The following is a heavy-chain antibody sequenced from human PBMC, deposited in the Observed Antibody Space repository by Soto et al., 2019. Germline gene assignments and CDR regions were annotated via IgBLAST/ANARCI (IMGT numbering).Heavy chain of an antibody. D-gene: IGHD6-19*01. CDR2: IKQDGSTK. CDR1: GFTFSSYW. V-gene: IGHV3-7*05. CDR3: ARETYDSGWNTYYFDY. J-gene: IGHJ4*02. Sequence: GGSLRLSCAASGFTFSSYWMSWVRQAPGKGLEWVANIKQDGSTKYYVDSVKGRFTISRDNAKNSLYLQMNSLRAEDTAVYYCARETYDSGWNTYYFDYWGQGTLVTVSS.